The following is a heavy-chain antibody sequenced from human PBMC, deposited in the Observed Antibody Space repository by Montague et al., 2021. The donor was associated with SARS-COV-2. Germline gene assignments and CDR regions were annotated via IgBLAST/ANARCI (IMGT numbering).Heavy chain of an antibody. CDR1: GGSITGYY. CDR3: VRDHPYGGPRGAYDI. CDR2: IYDGGAV. J-gene: IGHJ3*02. V-gene: IGHV4-59*01. D-gene: IGHD4-23*01. Sequence: ETLSLTCTVSGGSITGYYWSWPRRSPGKGLEWIAYIYDGGAVNYNPSLESRVPISTDTSKNQLSLKVNSVTAADTAVYYCVRDHPYGGPRGAYDIWGQGTVVTVSS.